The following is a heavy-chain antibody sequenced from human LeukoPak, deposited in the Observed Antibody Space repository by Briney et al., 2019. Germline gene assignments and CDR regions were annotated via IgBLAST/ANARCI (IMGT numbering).Heavy chain of an antibody. J-gene: IGHJ4*02. V-gene: IGHV5-51*01. CDR1: GYSFTSYW. CDR3: ARQWGVSGQDFDF. CDR2: IYPGDSHT. Sequence: GESLKISCKGSGYSFTSYWIGWVRQMPGKGLEWMGIIYPGDSHTRYSPSFEGQVTMSADKSFSTAYLQWSSLKASGTAIYYCARQWGVSGQDFDFWGQGTLVTVSS. D-gene: IGHD6-19*01.